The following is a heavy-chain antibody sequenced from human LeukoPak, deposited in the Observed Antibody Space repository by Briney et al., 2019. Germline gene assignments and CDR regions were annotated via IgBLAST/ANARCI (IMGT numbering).Heavy chain of an antibody. D-gene: IGHD3-9*01. Sequence: GGSLRLSCAASGFTFSGSAMHWVRQASGKGLEWVGRIRSKANSYATAYAASVKGRFTISRDDSKNTAYLQMNSLKTEDTAVYYCTRHSDILTGDYYAFDIWGQGTMVTVSS. V-gene: IGHV3-73*01. CDR2: IRSKANSYAT. CDR3: TRHSDILTGDYYAFDI. CDR1: GFTFSGSA. J-gene: IGHJ3*02.